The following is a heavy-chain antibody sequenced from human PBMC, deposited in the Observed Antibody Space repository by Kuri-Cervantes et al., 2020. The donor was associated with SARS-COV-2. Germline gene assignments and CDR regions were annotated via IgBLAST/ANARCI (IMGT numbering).Heavy chain of an antibody. CDR3: ARVPNSGRYYYYHMDV. D-gene: IGHD6-25*01. CDR1: GFTFSSYS. J-gene: IGHJ6*03. V-gene: IGHV3-21*01. CDR2: ISSSSSYI. Sequence: GESLKISCAASGFTFSSYSMNWVRQAPGKGLEWVSSISSSSSYIYYADSVKGRFTISRDNAKNSLYLQMNSLRAEDTAVYYCARVPNSGRYYYYHMDVWGKGTTVTVSS.